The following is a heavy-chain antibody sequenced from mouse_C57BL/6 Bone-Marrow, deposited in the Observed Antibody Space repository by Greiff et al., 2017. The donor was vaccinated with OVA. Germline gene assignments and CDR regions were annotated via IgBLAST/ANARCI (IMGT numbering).Heavy chain of an antibody. CDR3: ERSNVGSSYDDGDY. D-gene: IGHD1-1*01. CDR1: GYTFTSYW. Sequence: VQLQQPGAELVKPGASVKLSCKASGYTFTSYWLHWVKQRPGQGLEWIGMIHPNRGSTHYNEKFKSKATLPVDKSSSTAYMQLSSVTSEDAAVYYCERSNVGSSYDDGDYWGQGTTLTGAS. CDR2: IHPNRGST. J-gene: IGHJ2*01. V-gene: IGHV1-64*01.